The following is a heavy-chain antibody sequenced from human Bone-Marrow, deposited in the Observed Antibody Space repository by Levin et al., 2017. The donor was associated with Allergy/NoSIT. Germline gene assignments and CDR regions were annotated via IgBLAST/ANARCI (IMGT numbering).Heavy chain of an antibody. V-gene: IGHV4-61*03. CDR2: LYDSGTT. CDR1: DDSLSSSSYY. D-gene: IGHD2/OR15-2a*01. J-gene: IGHJ3*02. Sequence: GSLRLSCTVSDDSLSSSSYYWSWVRQPPGQGLEWIGSLYDSGTTDYNPSLRGRATVSVDTSNRHVSLRLTSLTAADTAMYYCARNYCSRNSCYRVFDMSGQGTMVTVSS. CDR3: ARNYCSRNSCYRVFDM.